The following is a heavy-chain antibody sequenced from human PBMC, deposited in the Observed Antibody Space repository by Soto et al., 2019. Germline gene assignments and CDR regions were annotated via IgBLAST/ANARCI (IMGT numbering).Heavy chain of an antibody. Sequence: GGSRRSSLAASGFTFSSYEMHWVRQAPGKVLEWVSYISSSGSTIYYAYSVKGRFTISRDNAKNSLYLQMNSLRAEDTAVYYCSIDSTSRSSVYYDCYGLDVWGQGTTVPVSS. CDR1: GFTFSSYE. CDR3: SIDSTSRSSVYYDCYGLDV. V-gene: IGHV3-48*03. J-gene: IGHJ6*02. D-gene: IGHD6-6*01. CDR2: ISSSGSTI.